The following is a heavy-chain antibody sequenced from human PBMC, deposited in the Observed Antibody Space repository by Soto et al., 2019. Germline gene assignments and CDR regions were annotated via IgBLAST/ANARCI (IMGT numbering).Heavy chain of an antibody. CDR3: ARDIVVVPAAHKSNYCGMDV. CDR1: GYTFTSYG. Sequence: QVQLVQSGAEVKKPGASVKVSCKASGYTFTSYGISWVRQAPGQGLEWMGWISAYNGNTNYAQKLQGRVTMTTDTATSTAYMDLRRLRSDDTAVYYCARDIVVVPAAHKSNYCGMDVWGQGTTGTVSS. J-gene: IGHJ6*02. V-gene: IGHV1-18*01. CDR2: ISAYNGNT. D-gene: IGHD2-2*01.